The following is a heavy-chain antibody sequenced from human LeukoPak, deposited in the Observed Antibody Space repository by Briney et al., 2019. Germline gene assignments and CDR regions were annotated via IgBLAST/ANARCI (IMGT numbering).Heavy chain of an antibody. Sequence: PGGSLRLSCSAYGFNFNYFAMSWIRQGPGKRLEWVSTIGDSGSGGSYADYVRGRITISRDNSKNIVYLQMHSLRVDDSAVYYCSRIKYGGNSGYHFDYWGQGTLVTVSS. CDR2: IGDSGSGG. CDR3: SRIKYGGNSGYHFDY. J-gene: IGHJ4*02. V-gene: IGHV3-23*01. D-gene: IGHD4-23*01. CDR1: GFNFNYFA.